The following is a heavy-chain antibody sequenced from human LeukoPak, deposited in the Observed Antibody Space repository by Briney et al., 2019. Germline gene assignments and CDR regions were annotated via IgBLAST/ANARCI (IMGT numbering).Heavy chain of an antibody. V-gene: IGHV3-23*01. CDR1: GFTFSDYA. D-gene: IGHD1-26*01. J-gene: IGHJ4*02. Sequence: PGGSLRLSCTGSGFTFSDYAKSWVRQAPGKGLEWVSGISSSDGTTYYADSVKGRFTISRDDSKNTFYLQMSSLRAEDTAVYYCAKGIVGATTFVYWGQGTLVTVSS. CDR2: ISSSDGTT. CDR3: AKGIVGATTFVY.